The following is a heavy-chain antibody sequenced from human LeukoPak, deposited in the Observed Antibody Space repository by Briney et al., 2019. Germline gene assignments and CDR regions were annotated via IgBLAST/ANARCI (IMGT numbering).Heavy chain of an antibody. CDR3: AKRSIVVTYAAFDI. CDR2: IYSGGTT. J-gene: IGHJ3*02. V-gene: IGHV3-53*01. CDR1: GFTVSNNY. Sequence: PGGSLRLSCAASGFTVSNNYMSWVRQAPGKGLEWVSVIYSGGTTYYADSVKGRFTISRDNSKNTLYLQMNSLRAEDTAVYYCAKRSIVVTYAAFDIWGQGTMVTVSS. D-gene: IGHD5-12*01.